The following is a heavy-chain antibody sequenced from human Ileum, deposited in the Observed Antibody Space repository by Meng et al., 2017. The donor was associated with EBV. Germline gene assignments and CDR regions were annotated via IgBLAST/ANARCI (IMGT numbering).Heavy chain of an antibody. CDR3: TRGSFFFSTTWSGPYCFDY. CDR1: XXXLRNYT. CDR2: INPTFGPA. J-gene: IGHJ4*02. D-gene: IGHD2-15*01. V-gene: IGHV1-69*01. Sequence: QVKLVQSGAEVKKXXSXVRVFXXAXXXXLRNYTVSWVRQAPGQGLEWMGVINPTFGPAKYAEKFHGRVTITADESTETAYMDLSGLTSEDTAVYFCTRGSFFFSTTWSGPYCFDYWGQGALVTVSS.